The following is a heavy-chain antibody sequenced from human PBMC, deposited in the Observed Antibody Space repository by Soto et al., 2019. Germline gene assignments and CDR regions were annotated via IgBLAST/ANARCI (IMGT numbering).Heavy chain of an antibody. J-gene: IGHJ4*02. Sequence: GDSLKISCKGSGYSFITYWIAWVRQMPGKGLEWMGIIYPSDSDTRYSPSFQGQVTISVDKSISTAYLQWSSLKASDTAMYYCQRLPPEMSTIPRKFDYWGPGNLVTVSS. CDR3: QRLPPEMSTIPRKFDY. CDR1: GYSFITYW. CDR2: IYPSDSDT. V-gene: IGHV5-51*01. D-gene: IGHD1-1*01.